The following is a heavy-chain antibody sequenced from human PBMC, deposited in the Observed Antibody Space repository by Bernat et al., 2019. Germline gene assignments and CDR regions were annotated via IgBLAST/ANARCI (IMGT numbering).Heavy chain of an antibody. CDR2: ISSSSSYI. V-gene: IGHV3-21*01. D-gene: IGHD6-19*01. CDR3: ASDDVAVAGNFDY. CDR1: GFTFSSYS. J-gene: IGHJ4*02. Sequence: EVQLVESGGGLVKPGGSLRLSCAASGFTFSSYSMNWVRQAPGKGLEWVSSISSSSSYIYYADSVKGRFTISRDNAKNSLYLQMNSLRAEDTAVYYCASDDVAVAGNFDYWGQGTLVTVSS.